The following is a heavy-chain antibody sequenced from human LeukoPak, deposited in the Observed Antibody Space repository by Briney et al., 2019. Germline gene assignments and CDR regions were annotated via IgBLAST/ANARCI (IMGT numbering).Heavy chain of an antibody. D-gene: IGHD3-10*01. V-gene: IGHV4-34*01. CDR3: ARGRLPPSTTYYIGYYYMDV. J-gene: IGHJ6*03. CDR2: CKHSGST. CDR1: GEFFSDYS. Sequence: PSETLSLTCAVHGEFFSDYSWTWIRQPPGGGLESIGQCKHSGSTVYSPSLKNRVTISVETPKNQFSLDLSSVTAADTAVYYCARGRLPPSTTYYIGYYYMDVWGKGATVTVSS.